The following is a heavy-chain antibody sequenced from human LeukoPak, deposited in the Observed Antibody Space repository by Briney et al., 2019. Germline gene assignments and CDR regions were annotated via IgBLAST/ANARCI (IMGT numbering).Heavy chain of an antibody. V-gene: IGHV1-2*06. CDR2: IDPNSGGT. CDR3: ARGPHDTAYYFDQ. Sequence: ASVKVSCRAYRFSFTGYFMHWVRQAPGQGPEWMGRIDPNSGGTNYALKFQGRVTMTRDTPITTAYMDLSRLRSDDTAVYYCARGPHDTAYYFDQWGQGTLVTVSS. J-gene: IGHJ4*02. D-gene: IGHD5-18*01. CDR1: RFSFTGYF.